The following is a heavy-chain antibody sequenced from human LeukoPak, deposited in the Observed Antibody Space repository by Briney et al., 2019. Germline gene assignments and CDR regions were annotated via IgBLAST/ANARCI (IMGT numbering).Heavy chain of an antibody. Sequence: PSETLSLTCTVSGGSISSGGYYWGWLRQEPGKGPEWIVYIHHGRSTYYNPSSKRRFSKTVDTSMNQFSLNLTSVTAADTAIYFCARVVGDYFDYWGQGTLVTVSS. CDR3: ARVVGDYFDY. V-gene: IGHV4-31*03. D-gene: IGHD1-26*01. CDR2: IHHGRST. J-gene: IGHJ4*02. CDR1: GGSISSGGYY.